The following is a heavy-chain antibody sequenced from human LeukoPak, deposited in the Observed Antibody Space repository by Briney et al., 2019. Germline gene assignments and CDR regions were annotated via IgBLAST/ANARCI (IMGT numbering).Heavy chain of an antibody. V-gene: IGHV4-4*07. D-gene: IGHD3-22*01. CDR1: GGSISNYY. J-gene: IGHJ4*02. Sequence: SETLSLTCTVSGGSISNYYWSWIRQSAGKGLEWIGRIYTSGSTNYNPSLKSRVTISVDTSKNQFSLKLSSVTAADTAVYYCARDRPYYYDSSGYYYFDYWGQGTLVTVSS. CDR3: ARDRPYYYDSSGYYYFDY. CDR2: IYTSGST.